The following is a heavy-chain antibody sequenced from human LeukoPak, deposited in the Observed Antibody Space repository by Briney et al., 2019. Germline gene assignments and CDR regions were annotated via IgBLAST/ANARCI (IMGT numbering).Heavy chain of an antibody. CDR1: GFTFSDYS. J-gene: IGHJ6*03. CDR3: VRGKAGSTPNYYYSMDV. Sequence: GGSLRLSCAASGFTFSDYSVNWVRQAPGRGLEWVSSITGSGTYTYYADSVRGRFTLARDNARNSLYLQMNSLRAEDTAVYYCVRGKAGSTPNYYYSMDVWGTGTTVTVSS. D-gene: IGHD6-19*01. V-gene: IGHV3-21*01. CDR2: ITGSGTYT.